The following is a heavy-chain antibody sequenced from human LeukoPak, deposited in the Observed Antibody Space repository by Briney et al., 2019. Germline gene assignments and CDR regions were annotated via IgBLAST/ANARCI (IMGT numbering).Heavy chain of an antibody. CDR1: GFTFNNAW. V-gene: IGHV3-15*01. J-gene: IGHJ6*02. CDR2: IKSKTDGGTT. CDR3: ARDPRHNGVYYYGMDV. Sequence: GGSLRLSCAASGFTFNNAWMTWVRQAPGKGLEWVGRIKSKTDGGTTDYAAPVKGRFTISRDDSKNTLYLQMNSLRAEETAVYYCARDPRHNGVYYYGMDVWGQGTTVTVSS. D-gene: IGHD2-8*01.